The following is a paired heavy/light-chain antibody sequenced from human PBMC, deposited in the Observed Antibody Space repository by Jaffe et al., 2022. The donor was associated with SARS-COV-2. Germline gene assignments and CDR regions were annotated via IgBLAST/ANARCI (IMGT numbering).Light chain of an antibody. CDR3: SSYTSINTLYV. J-gene: IGLJ1*01. CDR1: TTDVGGYNY. V-gene: IGLV2-14*03. Sequence: QSALTQPASVSGSPGQSITVSCTGTTTDVGGYNYVSWYQQHPGKAPKLMIYDVTNRPSGVSTRFSGSKSGNTASLTISGLQAEDEADYYCSSYTSINTLYVFGSGTKVTVL. CDR2: DVT.
Heavy chain of an antibody. Sequence: EPQLVESGGGSVQPGGSLRLSCEASGFTFSNYWMHWVRQVPGEGPVWVSRINSDGGNTRYADSVKGRFTISRDNAKNTLYLQMNSLRAEDTAVYYCARDIRYSNSGIDYWGQGALVTVSS. J-gene: IGHJ4*02. CDR3: ARDIRYSNSGIDY. D-gene: IGHD1-26*01. CDR1: GFTFSNYW. CDR2: INSDGGNT. V-gene: IGHV3-74*01.